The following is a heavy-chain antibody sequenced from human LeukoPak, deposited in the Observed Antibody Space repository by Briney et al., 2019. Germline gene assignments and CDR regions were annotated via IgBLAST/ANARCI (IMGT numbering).Heavy chain of an antibody. Sequence: ASVKVSCKTSGYTFTGYYMHWVRQAPGQGLEWMGWINPNSGGTNYAQKFQGRVTMTRDTSISTAYMALSRVRSDDTAMFYCARAGVYYDSSGYYDYWGQGTLVTVSS. CDR1: GYTFTGYY. CDR2: INPNSGGT. V-gene: IGHV1-2*02. D-gene: IGHD3-22*01. J-gene: IGHJ4*02. CDR3: ARAGVYYDSSGYYDY.